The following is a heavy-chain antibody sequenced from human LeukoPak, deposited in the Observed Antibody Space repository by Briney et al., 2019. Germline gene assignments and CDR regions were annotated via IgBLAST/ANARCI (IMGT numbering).Heavy chain of an antibody. D-gene: IGHD3-16*02. CDR3: ARGPLGELSPDTFDF. J-gene: IGHJ3*01. Sequence: PGRSLRLSCAASGFTFNNYGMHWVRQAPGKGLEWVAIMWYDGGNKHYADSVKGRFTISRDNSKNTLYLQMNSLRAEDTAVYFCARGPLGELSPDTFDFWGHGTMVTVSS. CDR1: GFTFNNYG. V-gene: IGHV3-33*01. CDR2: MWYDGGNK.